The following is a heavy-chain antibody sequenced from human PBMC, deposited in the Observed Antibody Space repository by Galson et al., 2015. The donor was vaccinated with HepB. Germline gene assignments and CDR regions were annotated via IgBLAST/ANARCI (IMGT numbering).Heavy chain of an antibody. V-gene: IGHV4-59*08. J-gene: IGHJ4*02. CDR3: ARHDVLGYSSAWYYFDS. Sequence: IRQPPGEGLEWIGCLYYYGSPNYNPSLKSRVTISIDTSKNQFSLNLNSVTAADTAVYYCARHDVLGYSSAWYYFDSWGQGTLVTVSS. D-gene: IGHD6-13*01. CDR2: LYYYGSP.